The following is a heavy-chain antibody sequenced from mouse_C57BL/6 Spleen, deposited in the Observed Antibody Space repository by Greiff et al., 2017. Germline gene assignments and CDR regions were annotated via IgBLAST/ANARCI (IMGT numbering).Heavy chain of an antibody. J-gene: IGHJ2*01. CDR3: ARSPYYGSSYEFDYFDY. V-gene: IGHV1-64*01. Sequence: QVQLKQPGAELVKPGASVKLSCKASGYTFTSYWMHWVKQRPGQGLEWIGMIHPNSGSTNYNEKFKSKATLTVDKSSSTAYMQLSSLTSEDSAVYYCARSPYYGSSYEFDYFDYWGQGTTLTVSS. CDR1: GYTFTSYW. D-gene: IGHD1-1*01. CDR2: IHPNSGST.